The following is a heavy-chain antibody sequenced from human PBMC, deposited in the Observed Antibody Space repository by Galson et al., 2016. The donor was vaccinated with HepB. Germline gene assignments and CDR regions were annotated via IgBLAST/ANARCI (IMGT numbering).Heavy chain of an antibody. CDR3: ARDRFGGGMDL. V-gene: IGHV3-30-3*01. D-gene: IGHD3-10*01. J-gene: IGHJ6*01. CDR2: TSIDGNNR. CDR1: GFSFSNYN. Sequence: SLRLSCAASGFSFSNYNMHWVRQAPGKGLEWLTITSIDGNNRFYADSVKGRFTISRDNFKNTLYLEMNSLRVEDTAVYYCARDRFGGGMDLWGQGTTVTVFS.